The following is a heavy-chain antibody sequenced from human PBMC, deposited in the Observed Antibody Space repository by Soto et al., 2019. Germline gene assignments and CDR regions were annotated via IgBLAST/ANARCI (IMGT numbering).Heavy chain of an antibody. CDR1: GGSFSGYY. CDR3: AREAGIAAAGRRPFDP. Sequence: QVQLQQWGAGLLKPSETLSLTCAVYGGSFSGYYWSWIRQPPGKGLEWIGEINHSGSTNYNPSLKGRVTISVDTSKNQFSLKLSSVTAADTAVYYCAREAGIAAAGRRPFDPWGQGTLVTVSS. J-gene: IGHJ5*02. D-gene: IGHD6-13*01. V-gene: IGHV4-34*01. CDR2: INHSGST.